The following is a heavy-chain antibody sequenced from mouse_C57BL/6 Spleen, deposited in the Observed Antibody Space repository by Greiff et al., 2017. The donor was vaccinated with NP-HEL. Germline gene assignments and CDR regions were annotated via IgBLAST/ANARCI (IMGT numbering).Heavy chain of an antibody. CDR3: ARDRGLLRGENYFDY. J-gene: IGHJ2*01. Sequence: EVQLQQSGPGLVKPSQSLSLTCSVTGYSITSGYYWNWIRQFPGNKLEWMGYISYDGSNNYNPSLKNRISITRDTSKNQFFLKLNSVTTEDTATYYCARDRGLLRGENYFDYWGQGTTLTVSS. D-gene: IGHD1-1*01. V-gene: IGHV3-6*01. CDR2: ISYDGSN. CDR1: GYSITSGYY.